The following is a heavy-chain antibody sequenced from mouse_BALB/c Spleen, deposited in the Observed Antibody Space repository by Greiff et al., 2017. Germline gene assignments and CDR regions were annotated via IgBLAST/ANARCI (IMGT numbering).Heavy chain of an antibody. CDR2: IWAGGST. Sequence: VKLQESGPGLVAPSQSLSITCTVSGFSLTSYGVHWVRQPPGKGLEWLGVIWAGGSTNYNSALMSRLSISKDNSKSQVFLKMNSLQTDDTAMYYCARGVYDYDGAWFAYWGQGTLVTVSA. CDR1: GFSLTSYG. D-gene: IGHD2-4*01. V-gene: IGHV2-9*02. J-gene: IGHJ3*01. CDR3: ARGVYDYDGAWFAY.